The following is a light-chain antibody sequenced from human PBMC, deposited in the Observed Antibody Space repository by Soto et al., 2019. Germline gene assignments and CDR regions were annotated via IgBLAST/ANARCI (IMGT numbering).Light chain of an antibody. J-gene: IGLJ3*02. CDR2: EVV. CDR3: QSYDTSLSGSGV. V-gene: IGLV2-8*01. CDR1: KNDIGVYDF. Sequence: QSALTQPPSASGSPGQSVTISCTGTKNDIGVYDFVSWYQHHPGKAPRLIIYEVVQRPSGVPDRFSGSKSGNTASLAITGLQAEDEADYYCQSYDTSLSGSGVFGGGTKLTVL.